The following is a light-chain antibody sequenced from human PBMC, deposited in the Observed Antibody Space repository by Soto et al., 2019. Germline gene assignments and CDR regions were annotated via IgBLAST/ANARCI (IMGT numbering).Light chain of an antibody. CDR2: GAS. CDR1: QSVSG. V-gene: IGKV3-20*01. Sequence: DIVLTQSPGTLSLSPWERATLSCRASQSVSGMAWYQQIRGQAPRLLIYGASTRATGITDRFSGSGSGTDFTLTISRLEPEDFPVYYCQQYGSSLITFGQGTRLEIK. J-gene: IGKJ5*01. CDR3: QQYGSSLIT.